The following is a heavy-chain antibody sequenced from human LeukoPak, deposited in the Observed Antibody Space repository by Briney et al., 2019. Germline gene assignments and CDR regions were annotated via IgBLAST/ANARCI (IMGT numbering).Heavy chain of an antibody. CDR1: GGSISSSSYY. CDR3: AREEGYDSSGYADY. D-gene: IGHD3-22*01. CDR2: IYYSGST. J-gene: IGHJ4*02. Sequence: SETLSLTCTVSGGSISSSSYYWGWIRQPPGKGLEWIGSIYYSGSTYYNPSLKSRVTISVDTSKNQFSLKLSSVTAADTAVYYCAREEGYDSSGYADYWGQGTLVTVSS. V-gene: IGHV4-39*07.